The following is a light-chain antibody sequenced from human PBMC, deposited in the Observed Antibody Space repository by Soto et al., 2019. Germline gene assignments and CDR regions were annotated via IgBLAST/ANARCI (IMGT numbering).Light chain of an antibody. Sequence: QSALTQPPSASGSPGQSVTISCTGTSSDVGGYNFVSWYQHQPGKAPKLIIYEVNKRPSGVPNRFSGSKSGNTASLTVSGLQAEDEADYYCNSYAGSNIYVFGTGTKLTVL. CDR1: SSDVGGYNF. J-gene: IGLJ1*01. CDR2: EVN. V-gene: IGLV2-8*01. CDR3: NSYAGSNIYV.